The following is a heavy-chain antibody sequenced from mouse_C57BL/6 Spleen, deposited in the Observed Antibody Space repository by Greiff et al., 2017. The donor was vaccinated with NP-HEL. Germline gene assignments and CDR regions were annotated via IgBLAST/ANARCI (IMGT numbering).Heavy chain of an antibody. CDR2: INYDGSST. CDR3: ARAGDGYFFDY. V-gene: IGHV5-16*01. D-gene: IGHD2-3*01. J-gene: IGHJ2*01. Sequence: EVNVVESEGGLVQPGSSMKLSCTASGFTFSDYYMAWVRQVPEKGLEWVANINYDGSSTYYLDSLKSRFIISRDNAKNILYLQMSSLKSEDTATYYCARAGDGYFFDYWGQGTTLTVSS. CDR1: GFTFSDYY.